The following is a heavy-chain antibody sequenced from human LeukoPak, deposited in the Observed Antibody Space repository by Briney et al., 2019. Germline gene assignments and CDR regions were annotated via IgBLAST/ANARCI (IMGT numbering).Heavy chain of an antibody. CDR1: GGSFSGYY. CDR3: ARHGVGATHYYYYYYMDV. D-gene: IGHD1-26*01. J-gene: IGHJ6*03. V-gene: IGHV4-34*01. CDR2: INHSGST. Sequence: PSETLSLTCAVYGGSFSGYYWSWIRQPPGKGLEWIGEINHSGSTNYNPSLKSRVTISVDTSKNQFSLKLSSVTAADTAVYYCARHGVGATHYYYYYYMDVWGKGTTVTISS.